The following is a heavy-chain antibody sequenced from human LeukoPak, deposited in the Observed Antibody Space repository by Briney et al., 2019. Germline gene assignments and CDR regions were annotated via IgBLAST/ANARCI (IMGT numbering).Heavy chain of an antibody. CDR3: ARAGLDGGSYFGY. V-gene: IGHV3-21*01. Sequence: KPGGSLRLSCAASGFTFSSYSMNWVRQAPGKGLEWVSSISSSSSYIYYADSVKGRFTISRDNAKNTLFLQVNSLRAEDTAVYYCARAGLDGGSYFGYWGQGTLVTVSS. CDR2: ISSSSSYI. J-gene: IGHJ4*02. CDR1: GFTFSSYS. D-gene: IGHD3/OR15-3a*01.